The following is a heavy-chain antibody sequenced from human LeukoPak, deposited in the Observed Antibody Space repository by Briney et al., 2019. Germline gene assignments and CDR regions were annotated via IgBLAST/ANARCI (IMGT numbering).Heavy chain of an antibody. V-gene: IGHV1-18*01. CDR2: ISAFNGNT. CDR3: ARGEYCSSTSCYTFGY. Sequence: GASVKVSCKASGYTFTSYGISWVRQAPGQGLEWMGWISAFNGNTNYAQKLQGRVTMTTDTSTSTAYMELRSLRSDDTAVYYCARGEYCSSTSCYTFGYWGQGTLVTVSS. CDR1: GYTFTSYG. D-gene: IGHD2-2*02. J-gene: IGHJ4*02.